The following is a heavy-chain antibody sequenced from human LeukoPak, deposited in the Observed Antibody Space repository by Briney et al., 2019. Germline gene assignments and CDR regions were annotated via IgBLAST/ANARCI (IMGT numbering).Heavy chain of an antibody. V-gene: IGHV4-34*01. CDR2: TNHIGST. Sequence: SETLSLTCAVYGGSFSGYYWSWIRQPPGKGLEWIGETNHIGSTNYNPSLKSRVTISIDTFKNQFSLKLSSVTAADTAVYYCASTYNGFWSGYSDGSYLTYWGQGTLVTVSS. CDR3: ASTYNGFWSGYSDGSYLTY. D-gene: IGHD3-3*01. CDR1: GGSFSGYY. J-gene: IGHJ4*02.